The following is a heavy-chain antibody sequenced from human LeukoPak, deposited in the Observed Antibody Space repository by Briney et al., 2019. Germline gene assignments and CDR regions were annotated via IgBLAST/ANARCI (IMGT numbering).Heavy chain of an antibody. CDR2: IYYSGST. CDR1: GGSISSFSYY. CDR3: ARIGYFDYSIDS. Sequence: SETLSLTCTVSGGSISSFSYYWGWIRQPPRMGLEWIGTIYYSGSTYYNPSLNSRVTISIDTSKNQFSLKLSSVTAADTAVYFCARIGYFDYSIDSWGQGTLVTVSS. D-gene: IGHD3-9*01. J-gene: IGHJ4*02. V-gene: IGHV4-39*01.